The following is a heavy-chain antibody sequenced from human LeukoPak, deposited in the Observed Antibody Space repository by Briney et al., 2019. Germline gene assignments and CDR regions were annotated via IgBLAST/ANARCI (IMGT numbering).Heavy chain of an antibody. V-gene: IGHV1-2*02. J-gene: IGHJ5*02. Sequence: ASVKVSCKASGYTFAGYYMHWVRQAPGQGLEWMGWINPNSGDTNNAQKFQGRVTMTSDTSISTAYMELSSLTSDDTAVYYCARAVAAIVNWFDPWDQATLVTVSS. CDR3: ARAVAAIVNWFDP. CDR1: GYTFAGYY. CDR2: INPNSGDT. D-gene: IGHD6-13*01.